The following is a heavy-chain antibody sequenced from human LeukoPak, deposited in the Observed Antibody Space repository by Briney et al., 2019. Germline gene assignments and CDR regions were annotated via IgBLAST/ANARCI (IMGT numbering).Heavy chain of an antibody. J-gene: IGHJ4*02. CDR3: ARGGKVVEFDY. CDR1: GYTFTGYY. V-gene: IGHV1-2*02. D-gene: IGHD2-15*01. Sequence: ASVKVSCTASGYTFTGYYMHWVRQAPGQGLEWMGWINPNSGGTNYTQKFQGRVTMTRDTSISTAYMELSRLKSDDTARYYCARGGKVVEFDYWGQGTLVTVSS. CDR2: INPNSGGT.